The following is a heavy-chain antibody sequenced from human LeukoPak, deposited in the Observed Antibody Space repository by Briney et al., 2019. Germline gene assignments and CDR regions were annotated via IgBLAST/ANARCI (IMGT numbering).Heavy chain of an antibody. CDR3: AREEGGYFDY. CDR2: INWNGGST. J-gene: IGHJ4*02. V-gene: IGHV3-20*04. CDR1: GFSFDDYD. Sequence: GGSLRLSCAASGFSFDDYDMSWVRQAPGKGLEWVSGINWNGGSTGYADSVKGRFTISRDNAKNSLYLQMSSLRAEDTALYYCAREEGGYFDYWGQGTLVTVSS. D-gene: IGHD3-16*01.